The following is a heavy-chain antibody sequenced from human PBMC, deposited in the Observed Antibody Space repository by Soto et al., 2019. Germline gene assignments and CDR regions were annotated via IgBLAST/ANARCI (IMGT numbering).Heavy chain of an antibody. CDR2: LNHSGST. Sequence: QVQLQQWGAGLLKPSETLSLTCAVYGGSFSGYYWSWIRQPPGKGLEWIGELNHSGSTNYNPSLKSRVTISVDTSKNQFSLKLSSVTAADTAVYYCARGRIAARGTFDYWGQGNLVTVSS. CDR1: GGSFSGYY. V-gene: IGHV4-34*01. D-gene: IGHD6-6*01. CDR3: ARGRIAARGTFDY. J-gene: IGHJ4*02.